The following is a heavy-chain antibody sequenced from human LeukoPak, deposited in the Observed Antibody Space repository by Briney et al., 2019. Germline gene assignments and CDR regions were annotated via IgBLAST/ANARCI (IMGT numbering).Heavy chain of an antibody. V-gene: IGHV4-59*08. D-gene: IGHD1-26*01. CDR3: ARHSGSYYDNYDY. CDR2: ISYSGST. Sequence: ETPSLTCTVSGGSISRYYWSWLRQPPGKGLEWIGYISYSGSTNCNPSLKSRVTISVDTSKNQFSLKLNSMTATDTAVYYCARHSGSYYDNYDYWGQGTLVTVSS. CDR1: GGSISRYY. J-gene: IGHJ4*02.